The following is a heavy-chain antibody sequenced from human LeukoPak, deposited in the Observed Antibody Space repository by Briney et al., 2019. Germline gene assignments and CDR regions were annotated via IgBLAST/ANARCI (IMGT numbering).Heavy chain of an antibody. J-gene: IGHJ4*02. CDR3: AYYDYNIYPY. V-gene: IGHV1-2*02. CDR1: VYATYYY. Sequence: ASVNVSFKASVYATYYYIHWVRQAPGQGREWMGWINPNSGGTIYARNFRGRVTMTRDTSIATVYLELRSLRSDDAAVYYCAYYDYNIYPYWGQGPLVSVSS. D-gene: IGHD5-12*01. CDR2: INPNSGGT.